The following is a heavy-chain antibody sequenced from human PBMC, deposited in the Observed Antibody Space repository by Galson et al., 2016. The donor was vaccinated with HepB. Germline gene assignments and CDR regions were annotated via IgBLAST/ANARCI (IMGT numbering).Heavy chain of an antibody. D-gene: IGHD3-22*01. V-gene: IGHV1-3*01. Sequence: SVKVSCKASGYTFTNYAMHWVRQAPGQRLEWMGWINAGNGNTKYSQKFQGRVTITRDTSASTAYMELSSLRSEDTAVHYCGRDHYDSSGYPYNWFDPWGQGTLVTVSS. J-gene: IGHJ5*02. CDR1: GYTFTNYA. CDR2: INAGNGNT. CDR3: GRDHYDSSGYPYNWFDP.